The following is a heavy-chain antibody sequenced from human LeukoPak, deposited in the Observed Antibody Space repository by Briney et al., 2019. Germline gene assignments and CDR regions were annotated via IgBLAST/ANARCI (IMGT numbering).Heavy chain of an antibody. CDR1: GYTFTGHY. V-gene: IGHV1-2*02. Sequence: SVKVSCKASGYTFTGHYMHWVRQAPGQGLEWMGWINPNSGGTNYAQKFQGRVTMTRDTSISTAYMELSRLRSDDTAVYYCARPEVDCSSTSCSNYWGQGTLVTVSS. J-gene: IGHJ4*02. CDR3: ARPEVDCSSTSCSNY. CDR2: INPNSGGT. D-gene: IGHD2-2*01.